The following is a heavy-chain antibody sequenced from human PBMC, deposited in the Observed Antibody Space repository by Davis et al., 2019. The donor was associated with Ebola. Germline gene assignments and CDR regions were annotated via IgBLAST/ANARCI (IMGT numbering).Heavy chain of an antibody. Sequence: GESLKISCAASGITFSDYAMSWVRQAPGQGLEWVARINEDGSFTSHADSMKGRFTISRDNARNTLYLQMYSLEVEDTAVYYCATFGIAWGLSYWGQGTLVTVSS. J-gene: IGHJ4*02. CDR3: ATFGIAWGLSY. CDR1: GITFSDYA. CDR2: INEDGSFT. V-gene: IGHV3-74*01. D-gene: IGHD3-3*01.